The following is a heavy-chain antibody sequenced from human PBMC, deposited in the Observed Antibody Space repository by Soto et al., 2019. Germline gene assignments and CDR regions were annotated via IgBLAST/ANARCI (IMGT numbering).Heavy chain of an antibody. J-gene: IGHJ4*02. D-gene: IGHD3-16*01. CDR2: MYHSGTT. V-gene: IGHV4-38-2*02. CDR1: NYSISSGYY. CDR3: ARVAFGPIDY. Sequence: SETLSLTCTVSNYSISSGYYWGWIRQSPGEGLEWIVGMYHSGTTYYNPSLKSRVTISIDTSKNQFSLKLTSVTSADTAVYFCARVAFGPIDYWGQGTLVTVSS.